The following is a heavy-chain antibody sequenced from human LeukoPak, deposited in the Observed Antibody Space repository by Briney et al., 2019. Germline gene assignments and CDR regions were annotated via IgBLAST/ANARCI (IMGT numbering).Heavy chain of an antibody. V-gene: IGHV3-30-3*01. D-gene: IGHD2-2*01. CDR1: GFTFSSYA. CDR2: ISYDGSNK. Sequence: GGSLRLSCAASGFTFSSYAMHWVRQAPGKGLEWVAVISYDGSNKYYADSVKGRFTISRDNSKNTLYLQMNSLRAEDTAVYYCARDRRSSTSWGQGTLVTVSS. CDR3: ARDRRSSTS. J-gene: IGHJ4*02.